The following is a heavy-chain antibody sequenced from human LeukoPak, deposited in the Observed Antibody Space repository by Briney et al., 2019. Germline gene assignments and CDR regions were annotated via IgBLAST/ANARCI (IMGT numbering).Heavy chain of an antibody. CDR1: GFTFINYS. Sequence: GGSLRLSCTASGFTFINYSMNWVRQAPGKGLEWVSSISTNSAFIYYADSVKGRFTISRDNSKNTLYLQMNSLRAEDTAVYYCAKAPDYYGSGSPDYWGQGTLVTVSS. J-gene: IGHJ4*02. CDR3: AKAPDYYGSGSPDY. V-gene: IGHV3-21*01. CDR2: ISTNSAFI. D-gene: IGHD3-10*01.